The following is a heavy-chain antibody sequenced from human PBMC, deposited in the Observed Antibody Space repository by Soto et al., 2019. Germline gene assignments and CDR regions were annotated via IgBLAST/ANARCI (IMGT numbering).Heavy chain of an antibody. CDR1: GASGSSSHW. D-gene: IGHD2-2*01. Sequence: QVHLQESGPELGKPSGTLSLTCGVSGASGSSSHWWPWVRHPPGKGLEWIGEIYHVGFTSYNPSLKSRVIMSMDRSRNQFSLKMSSVTAADTGVYYGARVRPPTSTSPAAVRYSFDYWGQGSLVTVSS. J-gene: IGHJ4*02. CDR2: IYHVGFT. V-gene: IGHV4-4*02. CDR3: ARVRPPTSTSPAAVRYSFDY.